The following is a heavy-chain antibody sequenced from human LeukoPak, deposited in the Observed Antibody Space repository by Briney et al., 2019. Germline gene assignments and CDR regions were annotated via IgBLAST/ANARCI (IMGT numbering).Heavy chain of an antibody. CDR3: ARDGGYCSGGSCDPYY. Sequence: GGSLRLSCAASGFTFSSYWMHWVRQAPGKGLVWVSRINTDGSSTSYADSVKGRFTISRDNAKNTPYLQMNSLRAEDTAVYYCARDGGYCSGGSCDPYYWGQGTLVTVSS. CDR2: INTDGSST. V-gene: IGHV3-74*01. D-gene: IGHD2-15*01. CDR1: GFTFSSYW. J-gene: IGHJ4*02.